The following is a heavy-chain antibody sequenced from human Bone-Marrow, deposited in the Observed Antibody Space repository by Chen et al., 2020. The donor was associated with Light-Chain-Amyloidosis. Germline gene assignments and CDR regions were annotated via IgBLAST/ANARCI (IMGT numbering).Heavy chain of an antibody. D-gene: IGHD5-12*01. CDR3: ARRRDGYNFDY. V-gene: IGHV5-51*01. CDR2: IYPDDSDA. J-gene: IGHJ4*02. Sequence: EVQLEQSGPEVNKPGESLKISCKGSGYTFPNYWIGWVRQMPGKGLEWMGVIYPDDSDASYSPSFEGQVTISADKSITPAYLQWRSLKASDTAMYYCARRRDGYNFDYWGQGTLVTVSS. CDR1: GYTFPNYW.